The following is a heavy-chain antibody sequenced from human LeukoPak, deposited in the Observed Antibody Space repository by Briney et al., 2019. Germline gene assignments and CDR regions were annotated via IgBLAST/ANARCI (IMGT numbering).Heavy chain of an antibody. CDR1: GGSISSYY. V-gene: IGHV4-59*01. J-gene: IGHJ5*02. CDR3: ARSGPSGSYYNWFDP. Sequence: PSEILSLTCTVSGGSISSYYWSWIRQPPGKGLDWIGYIDYSGSTNYNPSLKTRVAISVDTSKNQFSLSLSSVIAADTAVYYCARSGPSGSYYNWFDPWGQGTLVTVSS. CDR2: IDYSGST. D-gene: IGHD1-26*01.